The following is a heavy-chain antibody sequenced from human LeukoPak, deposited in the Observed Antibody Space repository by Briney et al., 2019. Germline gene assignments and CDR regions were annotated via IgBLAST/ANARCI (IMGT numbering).Heavy chain of an antibody. CDR2: VYSSGKT. V-gene: IGHV4-39*07. Sequence: SETLSLTCTVSGAPIPYSGPYYWSWIRQPAGKRLEYIGSVYSSGKTYYNPSLQTRVTVSLDRSRNQFSLNLYSSTAADTAAYYCARGISTTLSHSRFDPWGQGTLVTVSS. CDR1: GAPIPYSGPYY. D-gene: IGHD1-1*01. CDR3: ARGISTTLSHSRFDP. J-gene: IGHJ5*02.